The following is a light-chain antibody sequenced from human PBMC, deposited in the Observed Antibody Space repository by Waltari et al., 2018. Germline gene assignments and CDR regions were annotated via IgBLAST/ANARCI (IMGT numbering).Light chain of an antibody. J-gene: IGKJ3*01. Sequence: EIVLTQSPATLSLSPGERSVLSCRASQSFNNYLAWYQQKPGQAPRLLIYDASTRATGIAARFSGSGSGTDFTLPISSLEPEDSAVYYCQERSDWRGLTFGPGTKVDIK. CDR3: QERSDWRGLT. CDR2: DAS. V-gene: IGKV3-11*01. CDR1: QSFNNY.